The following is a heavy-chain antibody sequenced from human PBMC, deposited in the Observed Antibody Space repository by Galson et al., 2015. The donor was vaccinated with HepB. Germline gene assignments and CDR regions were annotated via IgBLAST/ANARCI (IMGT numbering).Heavy chain of an antibody. CDR2: TRDKANSHTT. CDR3: ARASRNSNGWVIDY. V-gene: IGHV3-72*01. Sequence: SLRLSCAASGFTFSDYHMSWIRQAPGKGLEWVGRTRDKANSHTTEYAASVRGRFTISRDDSENSLYLQMNSLKTEDTAVYHCARASRNSNGWVIDYWGQGTLVTVSS. J-gene: IGHJ4*02. D-gene: IGHD6-19*01. CDR1: GFTFSDYH.